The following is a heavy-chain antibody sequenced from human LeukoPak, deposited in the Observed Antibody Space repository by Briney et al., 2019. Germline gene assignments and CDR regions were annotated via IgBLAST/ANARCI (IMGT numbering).Heavy chain of an antibody. J-gene: IGHJ4*02. Sequence: SETLSLTCTVSGGSISSSSYYWGWIRQPPGKGLEWIGSIYYSGSTNYNPSLKSRVTISVDTSKNQFSLKLSSVTAADTAVYYCARIPSIAARRMYRTYYFDYWGQGTLVTVSS. CDR1: GGSISSSSYY. CDR2: IYYSGST. D-gene: IGHD6-6*01. V-gene: IGHV4-39*07. CDR3: ARIPSIAARRMYRTYYFDY.